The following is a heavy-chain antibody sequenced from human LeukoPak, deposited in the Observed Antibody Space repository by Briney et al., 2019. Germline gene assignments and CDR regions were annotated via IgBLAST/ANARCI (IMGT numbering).Heavy chain of an antibody. Sequence: ASVKVSCKASGYTLTSYDINWVRQATGQGLEWMGWMNPNSGNTGYAQKFQGRVTMTRNTSISTAYMELSSLRSEDTAVYYCARGPLGARFSDYWGQGTLVTVSS. CDR2: MNPNSGNT. J-gene: IGHJ4*02. D-gene: IGHD1-26*01. CDR3: ARGPLGARFSDY. CDR1: GYTLTSYD. V-gene: IGHV1-8*01.